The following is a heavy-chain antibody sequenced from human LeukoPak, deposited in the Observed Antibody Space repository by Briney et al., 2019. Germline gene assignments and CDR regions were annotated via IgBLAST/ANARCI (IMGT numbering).Heavy chain of an antibody. CDR3: ARGGALDI. CDR2: INYDGTTT. J-gene: IGHJ3*02. D-gene: IGHD3-16*01. Sequence: GGSLRLSCAASGFNFSSYWMHWVRQAPGKGLVWISRINYDGTTTSYADSVKGRFTISRDNSKNTLYLQMNSLRPEDTAVYYCARGGALDIWGQGTMVTVSS. V-gene: IGHV3-74*01. CDR1: GFNFSSYW.